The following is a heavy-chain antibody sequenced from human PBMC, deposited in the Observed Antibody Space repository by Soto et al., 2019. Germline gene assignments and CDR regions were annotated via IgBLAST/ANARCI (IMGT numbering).Heavy chain of an antibody. D-gene: IGHD6-13*01. CDR3: ARGLSSSWFRYYYYGMDV. CDR1: GYTFTSYD. Sequence: ASVKVSCKASGYTFTSYDINWVRQATGQGLEWMGWMNPNSGNTGYAQKFQGRVTMTRNTSISTAYMELSSLRSEDTAVYYCARGLSSSWFRYYYYGMDVWGQGTTVTVSS. CDR2: MNPNSGNT. J-gene: IGHJ6*02. V-gene: IGHV1-8*01.